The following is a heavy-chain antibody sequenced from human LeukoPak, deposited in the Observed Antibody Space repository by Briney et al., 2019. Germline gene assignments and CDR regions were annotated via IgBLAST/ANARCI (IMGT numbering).Heavy chain of an antibody. CDR1: GGTFSSYA. Sequence: ASVKVSCKASGGTFSSYAISWVRQAPGQGLEWMGRIIPILGIANYAQKFQGRVTITADKSTSTAYMELSSLRSEDTAVYYCARDRWDYYDSSGYQGSYWGQGTLVTVSS. D-gene: IGHD3-22*01. CDR2: IIPILGIA. CDR3: ARDRWDYYDSSGYQGSY. J-gene: IGHJ4*02. V-gene: IGHV1-69*04.